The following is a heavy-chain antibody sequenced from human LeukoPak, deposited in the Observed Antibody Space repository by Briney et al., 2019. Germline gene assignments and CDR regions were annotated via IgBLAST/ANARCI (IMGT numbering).Heavy chain of an antibody. Sequence: GAPVKVSCKASGYTFTSYGISWVRQAPGQGLEWMGWISAYNGNTNYAQKLQGRVTMTTDTSTSTAYMELRSLRSDDTAVYYCARGYGSGSYYNSYYFDYWGQGTLVTVSS. D-gene: IGHD3-10*01. J-gene: IGHJ4*02. CDR1: GYTFTSYG. CDR3: ARGYGSGSYYNSYYFDY. V-gene: IGHV1-18*04. CDR2: ISAYNGNT.